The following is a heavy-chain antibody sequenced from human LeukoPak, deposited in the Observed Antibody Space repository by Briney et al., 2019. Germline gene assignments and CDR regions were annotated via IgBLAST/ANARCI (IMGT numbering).Heavy chain of an antibody. V-gene: IGHV1-18*01. J-gene: IGHJ4*02. Sequence: ASVRVSFKASGYTFIKYGVSWVPQAPGQGGEWMGWISHYNCNTNYAHNLQARLTMSPATSTNTAYMQLRSLRSDDTAVYYCAREGYCSGGSCYSPIIDYWGQGTLVTVSS. CDR1: GYTFIKYG. D-gene: IGHD2-15*01. CDR2: ISHYNCNT. CDR3: AREGYCSGGSCYSPIIDY.